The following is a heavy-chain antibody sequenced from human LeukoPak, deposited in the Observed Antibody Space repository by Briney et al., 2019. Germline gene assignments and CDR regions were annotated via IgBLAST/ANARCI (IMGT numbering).Heavy chain of an antibody. CDR2: ITSSSSYI. J-gene: IGHJ6*03. CDR1: GFTFSSYS. D-gene: IGHD1-26*01. V-gene: IGHV3-21*01. Sequence: PGGSLRLSCAASGFTFSSYSMNWVRQAPGKGLEWVSSITSSSSYIYYADSVKGRFTISRDNAKNSLYLQMNSLRAEDTAVYYCARDDSGPDTHGWLYYYHYMDVWGKGTTVTVSS. CDR3: ARDDSGPDTHGWLYYYHYMDV.